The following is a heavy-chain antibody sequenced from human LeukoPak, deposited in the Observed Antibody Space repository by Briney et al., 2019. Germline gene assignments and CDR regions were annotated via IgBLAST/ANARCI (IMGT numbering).Heavy chain of an antibody. J-gene: IGHJ4*02. CDR2: IIPTFGTA. CDR3: ARDLVGYCSSTNCPGAY. V-gene: IGHV1-69*01. CDR1: GGTFSSYA. Sequence: SVKVSCKASGGTFSSYAISWVRQAPGQGLEWMGGIIPTFGTANYAQKFQGRVTITADESTSTAYMELSSLRSEDTAVYDCARDLVGYCSSTNCPGAYWGQGTLVTVSS. D-gene: IGHD2-2*01.